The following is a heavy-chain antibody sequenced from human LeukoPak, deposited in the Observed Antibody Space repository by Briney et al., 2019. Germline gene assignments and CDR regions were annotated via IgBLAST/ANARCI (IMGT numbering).Heavy chain of an antibody. Sequence: SETLSLTCTVSGGSISSGSYYWSWIRQPAGKGLEWNGRIYTSGSTNYNPSLKSRVTISVDTSKNQFSLKLGSVTAADTAVYYCARDVWDWYFDLWGRGTLVTVSS. CDR3: ARDVWDWYFDL. J-gene: IGHJ2*01. CDR1: GGSISSGSYY. CDR2: IYTSGST. V-gene: IGHV4-61*02. D-gene: IGHD1-26*01.